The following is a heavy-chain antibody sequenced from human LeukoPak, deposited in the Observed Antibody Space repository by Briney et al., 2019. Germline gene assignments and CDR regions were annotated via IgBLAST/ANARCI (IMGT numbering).Heavy chain of an antibody. V-gene: IGHV1-69*05. D-gene: IGHD3-3*01. CDR1: GGTFGSYA. J-gene: IGHJ5*02. Sequence: SVKVSCKASGGTFGSYAISWVRQAPGQGLEWMGGIIPIFGTVNYAQKFQGRVTITTDESTSTAYMELSSLRSEDTAVYYCARQHLNDFWSGYPNWFDPWGQGTLVTVSS. CDR2: IIPIFGTV. CDR3: ARQHLNDFWSGYPNWFDP.